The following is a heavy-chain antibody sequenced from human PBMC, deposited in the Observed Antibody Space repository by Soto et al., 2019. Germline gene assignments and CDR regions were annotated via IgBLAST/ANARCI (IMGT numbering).Heavy chain of an antibody. Sequence: QGQLVQSGAEVKMPGASVKVSCKASGYTFTRYGISWVRQAPGQGLQWMGWISGDNGDANYAQRFHGRVSITIDTYTTTAYMELRTLTSDDTAVYYCAKNGHSPQYYYGLDVWGQGTTVTVSS. CDR2: ISGDNGDA. J-gene: IGHJ6*02. V-gene: IGHV1-18*01. D-gene: IGHD2-8*01. CDR1: GYTFTRYG. CDR3: AKNGHSPQYYYGLDV.